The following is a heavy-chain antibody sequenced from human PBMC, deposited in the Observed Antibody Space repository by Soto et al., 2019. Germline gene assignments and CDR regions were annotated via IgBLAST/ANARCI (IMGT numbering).Heavy chain of an antibody. D-gene: IGHD5-18*01. Sequence: GGSLRLSCAVSGFTVSYHYMSWVRQPPGKRLEWVSVISSGGTTNYADSVKGRFTTSRDSSKNTLYLQMNSLRVEDTALYYCARDWVEYSYSDYWGKGILVTVSS. CDR1: GFTVSYHY. CDR3: ARDWVEYSYSDY. CDR2: ISSGGTT. V-gene: IGHV3-66*01. J-gene: IGHJ4*02.